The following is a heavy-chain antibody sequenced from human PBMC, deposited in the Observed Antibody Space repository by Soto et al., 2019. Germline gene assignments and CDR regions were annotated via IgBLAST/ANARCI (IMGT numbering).Heavy chain of an antibody. CDR1: GFTFSSYD. V-gene: IGHV3-13*01. CDR2: IGTAGDT. Sequence: GGSLRLSCAASGFTFSSYDMHWVRQATGKGLEWVSAIGTAGDTYYPGSVKGRFTISRENSKNTLYLQMNSLRAEDTAVYYCARDSDTSGHYTHLDVWGQGTTVTVSS. D-gene: IGHD3-22*01. CDR3: ARDSDTSGHYTHLDV. J-gene: IGHJ6*02.